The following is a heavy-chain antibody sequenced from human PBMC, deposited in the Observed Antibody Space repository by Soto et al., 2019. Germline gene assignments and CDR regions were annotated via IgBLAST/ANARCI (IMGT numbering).Heavy chain of an antibody. Sequence: QVQLVESGGGVVQPGRSRRLSCVASGFKFDTYGMHWVRQAPGKGLEWVAVISYDGSSKLYADSVKGRFIVTRDNPKNTLYLQMSSLRVGDTAVYYCARPTVGTFFHALDHWGQGDLVTVSS. CDR1: GFKFDTYG. J-gene: IGHJ4*02. CDR3: ARPTVGTFFHALDH. V-gene: IGHV3-30*03. D-gene: IGHD4-17*01. CDR2: ISYDGSSK.